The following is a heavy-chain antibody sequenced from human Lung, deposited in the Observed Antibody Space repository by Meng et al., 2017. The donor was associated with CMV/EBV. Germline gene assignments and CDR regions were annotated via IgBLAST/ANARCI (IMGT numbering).Heavy chain of an antibody. D-gene: IGHD4-23*01. CDR2: IHVDSENA. CDR1: TSSNCC. Sequence: TSSNCCIHGGRQPPEQVLECVEWIHVDSENAGSTLSFRGRVTMTRDTSTDTAYMELARLTGTDTAIYYCARGPVTFVGVGKFDLWGQGTLVTVSS. CDR3: ARGPVTFVGVGKFDL. J-gene: IGHJ4*02. V-gene: IGHV1-8*01.